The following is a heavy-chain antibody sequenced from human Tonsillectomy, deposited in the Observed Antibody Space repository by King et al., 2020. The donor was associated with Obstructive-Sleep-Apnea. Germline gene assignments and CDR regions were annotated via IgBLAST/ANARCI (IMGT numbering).Heavy chain of an antibody. D-gene: IGHD3-10*01. CDR2: INHSGST. Sequence: VQLQQWGAGLLKPSETLSLTCAVYGGSFSGYYWSWIRQPPGKGLEWIGEINHSGSTNYNPSLKSRVTISVDTSKNQFSPKLSSVTAADTAVYYCAILVFGEPRPGPFDYWGQGTLVTVSS. V-gene: IGHV4-34*01. J-gene: IGHJ4*02. CDR1: GGSFSGYY. CDR3: AILVFGEPRPGPFDY.